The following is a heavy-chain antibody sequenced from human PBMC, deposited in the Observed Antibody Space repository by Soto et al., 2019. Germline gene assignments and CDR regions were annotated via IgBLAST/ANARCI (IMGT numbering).Heavy chain of an antibody. J-gene: IGHJ6*02. V-gene: IGHV4-59*01. CDR1: GGSISSYY. D-gene: IGHD3-22*01. Sequence: TLSLTCIVSGGSISSYYWSWIRQPPGKGLEWIGYIYYSGSTNYNPSLKSRVTISVDTSKNQFSLKLSSVTAADTAVYYCARVDYGSSGAHGYYYGMDVWGQGTTVTVSS. CDR3: ARVDYGSSGAHGYYYGMDV. CDR2: IYYSGST.